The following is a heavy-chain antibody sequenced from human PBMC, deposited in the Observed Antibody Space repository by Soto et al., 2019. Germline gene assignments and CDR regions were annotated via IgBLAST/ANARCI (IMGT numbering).Heavy chain of an antibody. D-gene: IGHD2-2*01. CDR3: AREVTIVVPAATPLYGMDV. J-gene: IGHJ6*02. CDR2: INPSGGST. V-gene: IGHV1-46*01. Sequence: QVQLVQSGAEVKKPGASMKVSCKASGYTFTSYYMHWVRQAPGQGLEWMGIINPSGGSTSYAQKFQGRVTMTRDTSTSTVYMELSSLRSEDTAVYYCAREVTIVVPAATPLYGMDVWGQGTTVTVSS. CDR1: GYTFTSYY.